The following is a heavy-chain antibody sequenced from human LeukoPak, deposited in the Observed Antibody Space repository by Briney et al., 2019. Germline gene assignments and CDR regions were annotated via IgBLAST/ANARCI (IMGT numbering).Heavy chain of an antibody. CDR1: GGSFGGSS. CDR2: INHSGST. J-gene: IGHJ5*02. D-gene: IGHD2-21*02. Sequence: PSETLSLTCAVYGGSFGGSSWSWIRQPPGKGLEWIGEINHSGSTNYNPSLKSRVTISVDTSKNQFSLKLSSVTAADTAVYYCARGNIVVVTAISWFDPWGQGTLVTVSS. V-gene: IGHV4-34*01. CDR3: ARGNIVVVTAISWFDP.